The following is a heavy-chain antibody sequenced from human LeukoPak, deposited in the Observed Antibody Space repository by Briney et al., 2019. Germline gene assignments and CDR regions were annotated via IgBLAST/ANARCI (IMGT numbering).Heavy chain of an antibody. CDR1: GGSISGYY. CDR2: IYSSGSA. Sequence: SETLSLTCTVSGGSISGYYWSWIRQPAGKGLEWIGRIYSSGSANYNPSLKSRVTMSVDTSKNQLSLKLSSVTAADTAVYFCARVPYSTSWYADYWGQGILVTVSS. CDR3: ARVPYSTSWYADY. V-gene: IGHV4-4*07. J-gene: IGHJ4*02. D-gene: IGHD6-13*01.